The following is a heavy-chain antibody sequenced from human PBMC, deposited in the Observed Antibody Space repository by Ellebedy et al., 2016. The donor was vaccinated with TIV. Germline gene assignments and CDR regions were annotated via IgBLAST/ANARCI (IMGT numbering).Heavy chain of an antibody. V-gene: IGHV4-59*01. J-gene: IGHJ5*02. Sequence: SETLSLXCTVSGASISSSYWSWIRQPPGKGLEWIGYVNYRGTTNYNPSLKSRVTVSVDTSNNQFSLKLSSVTAADTAVYYCARDYEYGGSLRWFDPWGQGTLVTVSS. CDR1: GASISSSY. CDR3: ARDYEYGGSLRWFDP. CDR2: VNYRGTT. D-gene: IGHD4-23*01.